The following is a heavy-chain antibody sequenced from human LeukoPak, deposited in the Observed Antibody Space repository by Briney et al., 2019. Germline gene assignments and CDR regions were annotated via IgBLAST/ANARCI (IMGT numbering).Heavy chain of an antibody. V-gene: IGHV1-46*01. Sequence: GASVKVSCKASGYTLTSYYMHWVRQAPGQGLEWMGMTNPSGGSTTYAQKFQGRVTMTRDTSTSTVYMELSSLRSEDTAVYYCARGIQGYSNYDAFDIWGQGTMVTVSS. CDR3: ARGIQGYSNYDAFDI. CDR1: GYTLTSYY. D-gene: IGHD3-22*01. CDR2: TNPSGGST. J-gene: IGHJ3*02.